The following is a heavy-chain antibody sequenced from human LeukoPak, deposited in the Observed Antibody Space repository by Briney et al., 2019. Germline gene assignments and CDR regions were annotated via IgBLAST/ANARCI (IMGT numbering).Heavy chain of an antibody. CDR3: AKGEPEAINWFDP. D-gene: IGHD1-14*01. J-gene: IGHJ5*02. CDR2: IWSNGITK. V-gene: IGHV3-33*06. CDR1: GFTFSGHG. Sequence: PGGSLRLSCAASGFTFSGHGMHWVRQAPGKGLEWVAVIWSNGITKHYADSVKGRFTISRDNSKNTLYLQMNSLRAEDTAVYYCAKGEPEAINWFDPWGQGTLVTVSS.